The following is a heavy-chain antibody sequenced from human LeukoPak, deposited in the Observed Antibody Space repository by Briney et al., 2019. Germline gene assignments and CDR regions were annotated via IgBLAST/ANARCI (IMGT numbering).Heavy chain of an antibody. V-gene: IGHV4-61*02. CDR1: GGSISSGSYY. CDR3: ASSGIVGASLPDY. CDR2: IYTSGST. J-gene: IGHJ4*02. Sequence: SETLSLTCTVSGGSISSGSYYWSWIRQPAGKGLEWIGRIYTSGSTNYNPSLKSRVTISVDTSKNQFSLKLSSVTAADTAVYYCASSGIVGASLPDYWGQGTLVTVSS. D-gene: IGHD1-26*01.